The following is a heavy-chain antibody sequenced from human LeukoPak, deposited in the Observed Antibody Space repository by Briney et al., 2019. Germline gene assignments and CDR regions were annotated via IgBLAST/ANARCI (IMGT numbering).Heavy chain of an antibody. Sequence: GGSLRLSCAASGSTFRSYTMNWVRQAPGKGREWISYISNRGSVIYYADSVKGRFTISRDNDKNSVYVQMNSLRAEDTAVYYCARNLPAADYWGQGTLVTVSS. D-gene: IGHD2-2*01. CDR2: ISNRGSVI. CDR3: ARNLPAADY. CDR1: GSTFRSYT. V-gene: IGHV3-48*04. J-gene: IGHJ4*02.